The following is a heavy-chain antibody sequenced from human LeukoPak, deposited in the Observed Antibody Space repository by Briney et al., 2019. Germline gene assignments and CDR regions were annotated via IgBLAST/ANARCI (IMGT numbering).Heavy chain of an antibody. CDR3: AGLTTVVTPAYFDY. CDR2: IIPIFGTA. V-gene: IGHV1-69*06. D-gene: IGHD4-23*01. Sequence: GASVKVSCKASGGTFSSYAISWVRQAPGQGLEWMGGIIPIFGTANYAQKFQGRVTITADKSTSTAYMELSSLRSEDTAVYYCAGLTTVVTPAYFDYWGQGTLVTVSS. CDR1: GGTFSSYA. J-gene: IGHJ4*02.